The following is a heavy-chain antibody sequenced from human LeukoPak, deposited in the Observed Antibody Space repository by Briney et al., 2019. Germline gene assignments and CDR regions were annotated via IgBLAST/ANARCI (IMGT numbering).Heavy chain of an antibody. CDR3: ARDEGYSSGWYFWFDP. D-gene: IGHD6-19*01. CDR1: GFTFNNYE. Sequence: GGSLRLSCAASGFTFNNYEMNWVRQAPGKGLEWVSYISSSGSTKYYADSVKGRFTISRDNAKNSLYLQMNSLRAEDTAVYYCARDEGYSSGWYFWFDPWGQGALVTVSP. V-gene: IGHV3-48*03. J-gene: IGHJ5*02. CDR2: ISSSGSTK.